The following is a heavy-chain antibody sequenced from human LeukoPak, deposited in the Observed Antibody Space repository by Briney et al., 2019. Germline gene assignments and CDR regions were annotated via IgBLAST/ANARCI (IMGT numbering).Heavy chain of an antibody. CDR3: ASVPRIAAAGTGY. D-gene: IGHD6-13*01. CDR1: GGSFSGYY. Sequence: SETLSLTCAVYGGSFSGYYWSWIRQPPGKGLEWIGEINHSGSTNYNPSLKSRVTISVDTSKNQFSLKLSSVTAADTAVYYCASVPRIAAAGTGYWGQGTLVTVSS. CDR2: INHSGST. V-gene: IGHV4-34*01. J-gene: IGHJ4*02.